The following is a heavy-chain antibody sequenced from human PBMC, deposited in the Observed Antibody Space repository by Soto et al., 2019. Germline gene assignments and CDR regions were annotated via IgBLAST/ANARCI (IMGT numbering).Heavy chain of an antibody. CDR1: GFTFSSYS. Sequence: SGGSLRLSCAASGFTFSSYSMHWVRQAPGKGLEWVAVISYDGSNKYYADSVKGRFTISRDNSKNTLYLQMNSRRAEDTAVYYCAKDPRRYCSVGISNVVDYWGQGTLVTVS. CDR2: ISYDGSNK. J-gene: IGHJ4*02. D-gene: IGHD2-15*01. V-gene: IGHV3-30*18. CDR3: AKDPRRYCSVGISNVVDY.